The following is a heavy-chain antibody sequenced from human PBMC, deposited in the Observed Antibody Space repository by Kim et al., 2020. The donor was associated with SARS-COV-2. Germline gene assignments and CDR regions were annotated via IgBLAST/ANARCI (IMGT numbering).Heavy chain of an antibody. V-gene: IGHV3-7*03. D-gene: IGHD3-3*01. Sequence: GGSLRLSCVASVFTFSSYWMSWVRQAPGKGLEWVANINHDGSEGYVDSVKGRFIISRDNAKNSVHLQMNSLRAEDTAVYYCARSEWPEDIWGQGTMVTVSS. J-gene: IGHJ3*02. CDR2: INHDGSEG. CDR1: VFTFSSYW. CDR3: ARSEWPEDI.